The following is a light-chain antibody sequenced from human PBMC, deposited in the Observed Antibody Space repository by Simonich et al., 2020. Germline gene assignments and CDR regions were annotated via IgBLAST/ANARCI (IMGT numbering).Light chain of an antibody. CDR1: SGSIASNY. CDR3: QSYDSSNYWV. J-gene: IGLJ3*02. CDR2: EDN. V-gene: IGLV6-57*03. Sequence: NFMLTQPHSVSESPGKTVTISCTRSSGSIASNYVQWYQQRPGSAPTTVIYEDNQRPSGGPERFSGSIDSSSNSASLTISGLKTEDEADYYCQSYDSSNYWVFGGGTTLTVL.